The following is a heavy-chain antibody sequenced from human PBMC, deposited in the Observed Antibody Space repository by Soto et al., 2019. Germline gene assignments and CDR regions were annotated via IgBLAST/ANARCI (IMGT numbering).Heavy chain of an antibody. Sequence: EVQLVESGGGLVQPGGSLRLSCTASGFTFSSYWMHWVRQVPGRGLMWVSRISTDGSSTHYADSVKGRFTTSRDNAKNTLYLQLNRLRAEDKAVYYCARNRDGVDYWGQGTLVTVSS. J-gene: IGHJ4*02. CDR2: ISTDGSST. CDR1: GFTFSSYW. V-gene: IGHV3-74*01. CDR3: ARNRDGVDY.